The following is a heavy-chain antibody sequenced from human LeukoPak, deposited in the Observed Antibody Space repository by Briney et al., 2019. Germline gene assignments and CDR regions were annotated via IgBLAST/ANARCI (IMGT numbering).Heavy chain of an antibody. J-gene: IGHJ4*02. V-gene: IGHV4-39*01. D-gene: IGHD4-17*01. Sequence: SETLSLTCIVSGGSISSGSYYWGWIRQPPGKGLEWIGNIYYSGGSTNYSPSLQSRVTISVDTSKTQFSLRLSSVTAADTAVYYCARWASGDYPTPFDYWGQGTLVTVSS. CDR3: ARWASGDYPTPFDY. CDR2: IYYSGGST. CDR1: GGSISSGSYY.